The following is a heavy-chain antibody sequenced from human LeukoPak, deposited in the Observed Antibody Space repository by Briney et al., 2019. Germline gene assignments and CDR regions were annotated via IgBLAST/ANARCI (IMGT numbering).Heavy chain of an antibody. CDR3: ARVASTGLFDC. CDR1: GGSVNNSSYY. Sequence: SETLSLTCTVSGGSVNNSSYYWNWIRQPPGKGLEWIGYIFYSGSTNYNPSLKSRVTMSVDTAKNQFSLNLSSVTAADTAMYYCARVASTGLFDCWGQGTLVTDSS. D-gene: IGHD6-13*01. J-gene: IGHJ4*02. V-gene: IGHV4-61*01. CDR2: IFYSGST.